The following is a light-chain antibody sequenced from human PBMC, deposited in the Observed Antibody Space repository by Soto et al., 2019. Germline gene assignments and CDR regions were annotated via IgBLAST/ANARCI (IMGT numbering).Light chain of an antibody. CDR2: EAS. CDR1: SSDVGSHNL. Sequence: QSALTQPASVSGSPGQSITISCTGTSSDVGSHNLVSWYQQYPGKAPKLIIFEASKRPSGVSNRFSGSKSVSTASLTISGLQAEDEADYYCCSNAASSTYVFGSGTQLTVL. J-gene: IGLJ7*01. V-gene: IGLV2-23*01. CDR3: CSNAASSTYV.